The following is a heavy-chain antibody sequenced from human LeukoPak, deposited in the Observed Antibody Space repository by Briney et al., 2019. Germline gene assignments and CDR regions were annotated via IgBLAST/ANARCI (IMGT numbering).Heavy chain of an antibody. CDR3: ARDRFFGWYRGGRLDY. D-gene: IGHD6-19*01. CDR2: IKQDGSEK. CDR1: GFTFSRYW. V-gene: IGHV3-7*01. Sequence: GGSLRLSCAASGFTFSRYWMSWVRPAPGKGLEWVANIKQDGSEKYYVDSVKGRFTISRDNAKNSLYLQMNSLRAEDTAVYYCARDRFFGWYRGGRLDYWGQGTLVSVSS. J-gene: IGHJ4*02.